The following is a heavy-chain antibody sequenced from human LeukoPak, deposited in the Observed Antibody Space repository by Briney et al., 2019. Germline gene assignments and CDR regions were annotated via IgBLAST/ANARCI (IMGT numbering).Heavy chain of an antibody. CDR1: GFTFSNYA. V-gene: IGHV3-23*01. CDR2: IDKNDATT. CDR3: AKYNGQLLEQWYYDY. D-gene: IGHD1/OR15-1a*01. J-gene: IGHJ4*02. Sequence: GGSLSLSCAASGFTFSNYALSWVRQAPGKGLEWVSSIDKNDATTNYADSVRGRFTISRDNSKNTLHLQMSSLRAEDTAVYYCAKYNGQLLEQWYYDYWGQGTLVTVSS.